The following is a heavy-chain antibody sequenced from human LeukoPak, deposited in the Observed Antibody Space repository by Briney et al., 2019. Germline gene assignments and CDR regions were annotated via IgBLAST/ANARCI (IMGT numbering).Heavy chain of an antibody. CDR3: ARGRGIAAAGTKDAYYYYGMDV. Sequence: PGGSLRLSCAASGFTFSSYSMNWVRQAPGKGLEWVSSISSSSSYIYYADSVKGRFTFSRDNAKNSLYLQMNSLRAEDTAVYYCARGRGIAAAGTKDAYYYYGMDVWGQGTTVTVSS. J-gene: IGHJ6*02. CDR1: GFTFSSYS. V-gene: IGHV3-21*01. D-gene: IGHD6-13*01. CDR2: ISSSSSYI.